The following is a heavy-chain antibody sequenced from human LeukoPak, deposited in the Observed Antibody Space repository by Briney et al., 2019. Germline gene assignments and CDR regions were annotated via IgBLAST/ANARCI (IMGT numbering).Heavy chain of an antibody. V-gene: IGHV5-51*01. D-gene: IGHD1-7*01. CDR1: GYRFTDYW. Sequence: GESLKISCKGSGYRFTDYWIGWVRQMPGKDLEWMGIIYPGDSDTRYSPSFQGQVTISVDKSINTAHLQWGSLKASDTAMYYCARGAAGTIPDYYYFGMDIWGQGTTVTVSS. CDR3: ARGAAGTIPDYYYFGMDI. J-gene: IGHJ6*02. CDR2: IYPGDSDT.